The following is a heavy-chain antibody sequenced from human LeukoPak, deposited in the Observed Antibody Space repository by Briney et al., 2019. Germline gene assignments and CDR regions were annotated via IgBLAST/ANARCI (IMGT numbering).Heavy chain of an antibody. CDR2: IKLDGSEK. CDR1: GFTFGKYW. J-gene: IGHJ4*02. Sequence: GGSLRLSCVASGFTFGKYWMSWVRQAPGKGLEWVANIKLDGSEKNYVDSVKGRFTISRDNTKSSLYLQMNSLRVEDTAVFYCARDQYDTWSRRGNFDSWGQGTLVIVSS. D-gene: IGHD3-3*01. V-gene: IGHV3-7*03. CDR3: ARDQYDTWSRRGNFDS.